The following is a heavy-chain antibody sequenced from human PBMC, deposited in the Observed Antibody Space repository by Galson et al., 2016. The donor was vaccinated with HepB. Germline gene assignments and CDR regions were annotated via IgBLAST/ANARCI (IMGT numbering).Heavy chain of an antibody. CDR3: ARDVFTDGFDV. CDR1: GLTVSSHC. Sequence: SLRLSCAGSGLTVSSHCMTWVRLAPGKGLEWVAIIYSGGTTYYADSVKGRFTTSTDSSQNAIFLHMNPLRAEDTAVYYCARDVFTDGFDVWGQGTLVTVSA. CDR2: IYSGGTT. D-gene: IGHD2-21*01. J-gene: IGHJ3*01. V-gene: IGHV3-66*01.